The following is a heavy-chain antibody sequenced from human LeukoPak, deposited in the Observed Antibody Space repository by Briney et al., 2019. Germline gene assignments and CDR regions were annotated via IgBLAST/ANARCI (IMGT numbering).Heavy chain of an antibody. D-gene: IGHD3-22*01. CDR1: GYTFTSYD. CDR3: AREDYYDSGSSDY. J-gene: IGHJ4*02. V-gene: IGHV1-8*03. CDR2: MNPNSGNT. Sequence: ASVKVSCKASGYTFTSYDINWVRQATGQGLEWMGWMNPNSGNTAYAQKFQGRVTITRNTSISTAYMELSSLRSEDTAICYCAREDYYDSGSSDYWGQGTLVTVSS.